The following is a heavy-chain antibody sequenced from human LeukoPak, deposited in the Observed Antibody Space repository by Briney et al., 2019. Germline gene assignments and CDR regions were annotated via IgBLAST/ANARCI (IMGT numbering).Heavy chain of an antibody. V-gene: IGHV4-31*11. CDR3: AREKRYYDSSGPDAFDI. Sequence: SETLSLTCAVYGGSFSGYYWSWIRQHPGKGLEWIGYIYYSGSTYYNPSLKSRVTISVDTSKNQFSLKLSSVTAADTAVYYCAREKRYYDSSGPDAFDIWGQGTMVTVSS. D-gene: IGHD3-22*01. CDR2: IYYSGST. J-gene: IGHJ3*02. CDR1: GGSFSGYY.